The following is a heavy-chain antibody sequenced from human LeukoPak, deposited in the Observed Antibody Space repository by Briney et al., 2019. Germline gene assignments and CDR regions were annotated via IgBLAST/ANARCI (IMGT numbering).Heavy chain of an antibody. CDR3: AKETQDYGGYDY. CDR1: GFTFSSFG. Sequence: GSLRLSCAASGFTFSSFGMHWVRQAPGKGLEWVAVISYDGSKKYHADSVKGRFTISRDNSKNTLYLQINSLRDEDTAVYYCAKETQDYGGYDYWGQGTLVTVSS. D-gene: IGHD4-23*01. V-gene: IGHV3-30*18. CDR2: ISYDGSKK. J-gene: IGHJ4*02.